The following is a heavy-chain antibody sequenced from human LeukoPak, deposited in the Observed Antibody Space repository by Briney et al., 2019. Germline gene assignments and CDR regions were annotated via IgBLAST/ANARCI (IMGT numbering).Heavy chain of an antibody. CDR2: INPNSGGT. CDR3: ARLASLYDSSGYYWGDY. CDR1: GYTFTGYY. Sequence: ASVTVSCKASGYTFTGYYMHWVRQAPGQGLEWMGWINPNSGGTNYAQKFQGRVTMTRDTSISTAYMALSRLRSDDTAVYYCARLASLYDSSGYYWGDYWGQGTLVTVSS. V-gene: IGHV1-2*02. D-gene: IGHD3-22*01. J-gene: IGHJ4*02.